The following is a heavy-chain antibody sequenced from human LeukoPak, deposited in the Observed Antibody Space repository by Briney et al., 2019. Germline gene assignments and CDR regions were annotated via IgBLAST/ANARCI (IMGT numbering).Heavy chain of an antibody. Sequence: PSETLSLTCTVSGGSISSYYWSWIRQPPGKGLEWIGYIYYSGSTNYNPSLKSRVTISVDTSKNQFSLKLSSVTAADTAVYYCARDRPAFYRYYGMDVWGQGTTVTVSS. CDR1: GGSISSYY. CDR3: ARDRPAFYRYYGMDV. CDR2: IYYSGST. J-gene: IGHJ6*02. D-gene: IGHD3-3*01. V-gene: IGHV4-59*01.